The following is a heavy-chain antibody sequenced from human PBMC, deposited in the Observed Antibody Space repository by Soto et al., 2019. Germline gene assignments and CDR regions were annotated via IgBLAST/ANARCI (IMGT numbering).Heavy chain of an antibody. J-gene: IGHJ6*02. Sequence: QVQLVESGGGVVQPGRCLRLSCAASGFTFSNYGMHWVRQAPGKGLEWVAVIWYDGSNKYYADSVKGRFTISRDNSKNTLYLQMNSLRAEDTAVYYCASEYCSGGSCYYYGMDVWGQGTTVTVSS. CDR2: IWYDGSNK. CDR1: GFTFSNYG. V-gene: IGHV3-33*01. D-gene: IGHD2-15*01. CDR3: ASEYCSGGSCYYYGMDV.